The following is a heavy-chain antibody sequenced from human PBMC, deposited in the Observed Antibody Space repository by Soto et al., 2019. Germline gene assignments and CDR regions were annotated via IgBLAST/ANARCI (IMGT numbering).Heavy chain of an antibody. CDR1: GYTFTSYG. CDR2: ISAYNGNT. CDR3: ARDPHFTNQKFFCFDP. V-gene: IGHV1-18*01. Sequence: GASVKVSCKASGYTFTSYGISWVRQAPGQGLEWMGWISAYNGNTNYAQKLQGRVTMTTDTSTSTAYMELRSLRSDDTAVYYCARDPHFTNQKFFCFDPGGKGTRVTVPS. D-gene: IGHD2-8*01. J-gene: IGHJ5*02.